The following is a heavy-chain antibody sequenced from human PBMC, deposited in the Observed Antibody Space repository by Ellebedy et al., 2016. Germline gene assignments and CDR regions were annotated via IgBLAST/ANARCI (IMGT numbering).Heavy chain of an antibody. J-gene: IGHJ2*01. Sequence: HTGGSLRLSCAASGFAFDTYWIHWVRQAPGKGLVWLSLINSDGSGTGYADSVKGRFSISRDNAKNTLYLQMNSLRAEDTAVYYCARDQGYKVDLWGRGTLVTVSS. CDR2: INSDGSGT. V-gene: IGHV3-74*01. D-gene: IGHD3-10*01. CDR1: GFAFDTYW. CDR3: ARDQGYKVDL.